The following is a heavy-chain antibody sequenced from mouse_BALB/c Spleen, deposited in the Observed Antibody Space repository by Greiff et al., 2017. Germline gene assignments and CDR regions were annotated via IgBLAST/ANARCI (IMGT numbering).Heavy chain of an antibody. CDR1: GFTFTDYY. CDR2: IRNKANGYTT. V-gene: IGHV7-3*02. CDR3: ARDIGPVYYFDY. J-gene: IGHJ2*01. Sequence: VQLQESGGGLVQPGGSLRLSCATSGFTFTDYYMSWVRQPPGKALEWLGFIRNKANGYTTEYSASVKGRFTISRDNSQSILYLQMNTLRAEDSATYYCARDIGPVYYFDYWGQGTTLTVSS.